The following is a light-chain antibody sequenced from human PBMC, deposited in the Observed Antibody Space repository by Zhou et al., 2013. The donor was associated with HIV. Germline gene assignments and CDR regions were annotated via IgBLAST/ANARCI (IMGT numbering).Light chain of an antibody. CDR3: QQYGSF. J-gene: IGKJ3*01. Sequence: IVLTQSPGTLSLSPGERATLSCRASQSVSSSYLAWYQQKPGQAPRLLIYGASSRATGIPDRFSGSGSGTDFTLTISRLEPEDFAVYYCQQYGSFFGPGTKVD. CDR2: GAS. V-gene: IGKV3-20*01. CDR1: QSVSSSY.